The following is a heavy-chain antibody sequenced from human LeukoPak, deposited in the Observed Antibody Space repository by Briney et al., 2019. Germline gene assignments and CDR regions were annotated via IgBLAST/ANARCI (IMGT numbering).Heavy chain of an antibody. D-gene: IGHD6-19*01. CDR1: GLTFDDYA. CDR3: AKGPSSGWYEDPFDY. V-gene: IGHV3-9*01. Sequence: GRSLRLSCAASGLTFDDYAMHWVRQAPGKGLEWVSGISWNSGSIGYADSVKGRFTISRDDAKNSLYLQMNSLRAEDTALYYCAKGPSSGWYEDPFDYWGQGTLVTVSS. CDR2: ISWNSGSI. J-gene: IGHJ4*02.